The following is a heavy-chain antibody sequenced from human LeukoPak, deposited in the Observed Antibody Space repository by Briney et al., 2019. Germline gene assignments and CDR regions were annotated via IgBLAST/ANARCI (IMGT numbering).Heavy chain of an antibody. V-gene: IGHV3-15*01. CDR2: IKSKTDGGTT. Sequence: PGGSLRLSCAAPGFTFSSYAMHWVRQAPGKGLEWVGRIKSKTDGGTTDYAAPVKGRFTISRDDSKNTLYLQMNSLKTEDTAVYYCTTESTAEQQLVLFDYWGQGTLVTVSS. CDR1: GFTFSSYA. J-gene: IGHJ4*02. CDR3: TTESTAEQQLVLFDY. D-gene: IGHD6-13*01.